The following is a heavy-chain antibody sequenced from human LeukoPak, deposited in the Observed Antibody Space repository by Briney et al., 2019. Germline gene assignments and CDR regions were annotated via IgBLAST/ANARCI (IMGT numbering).Heavy chain of an antibody. V-gene: IGHV3-21*01. CDR3: VGGGIKGY. CDR1: GFTFSSYA. CDR2: ISSSSSYI. Sequence: GGSLRLSCAASGFTFSSYAMSWVRQAPGKGLEWVSSISSSSSYIYYADSVKGRFTISRDNAKNSLYLQMNSLRAEDTAVYYCVGGGIKGYWGQGTLVTVSS. D-gene: IGHD3-10*01. J-gene: IGHJ4*02.